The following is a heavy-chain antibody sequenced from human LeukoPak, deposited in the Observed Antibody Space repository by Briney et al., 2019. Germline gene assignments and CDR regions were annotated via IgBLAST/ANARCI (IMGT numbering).Heavy chain of an antibody. CDR1: GFTLSRFW. D-gene: IGHD4-17*01. CDR3: ARDYGYGDSTPLGYFDY. Sequence: RGSLRLSCAASGFTLSRFWMSCVRHAPGKGLEWVANIKQDGSEKYYVDSLKGRFTISRDNAKNSLYLQMNSLRAEDTAVYYCARDYGYGDSTPLGYFDYWGQGTLVTVSS. V-gene: IGHV3-7*05. J-gene: IGHJ4*02. CDR2: IKQDGSEK.